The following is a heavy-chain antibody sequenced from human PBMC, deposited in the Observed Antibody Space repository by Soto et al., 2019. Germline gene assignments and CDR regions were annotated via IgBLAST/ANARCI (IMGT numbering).Heavy chain of an antibody. CDR1: GYTFTSYG. CDR3: ARGDYGDYDYYYYGMDV. J-gene: IGHJ6*02. V-gene: IGHV1-18*01. CDR2: ISAYNGNT. D-gene: IGHD4-17*01. Sequence: QVQLVQSGAEVKKLGASVKVSCKASGYTFTSYGISWVRQAPGQGLEWMGWISAYNGNTNYAQKLQGRVTMTTDTSTSTAYMELRSLRSDDTAVYYCARGDYGDYDYYYYGMDVWGQGTTVTVSS.